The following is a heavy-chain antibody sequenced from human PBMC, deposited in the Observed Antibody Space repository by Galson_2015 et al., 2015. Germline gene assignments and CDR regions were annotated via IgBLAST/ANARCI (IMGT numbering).Heavy chain of an antibody. D-gene: IGHD1-14*01. J-gene: IGHJ4*02. CDR2: ISWNSGSI. V-gene: IGHV3-9*01. CDR3: AKEYRD. CDR1: GFTFDDYA. Sequence: SLRLSCAASGFTFDDYAMHWVRQAPGKGLEWVSGISWNSGSIGYADSVKGRFTISRDNAKNSLYLQMNSLRAEDTALYYCAKEYRDWGQGTLVTVSS.